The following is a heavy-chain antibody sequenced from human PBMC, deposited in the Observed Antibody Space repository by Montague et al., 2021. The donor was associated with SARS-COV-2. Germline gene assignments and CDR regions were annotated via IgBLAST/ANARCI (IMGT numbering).Heavy chain of an antibody. CDR3: ARHRPESGTISPGVLGLFATVMLSASGMDV. J-gene: IGHJ6*02. V-gene: IGHV4-61*02. Sequence: TLSLTCTVSGGSINSGRYYWSWIRQTAGKGLEWIGRIHTSGSTNYNPSLKTRVNILSDTSKNQFSLKLTSVTAADTAVYYCARHRPESGTISPGVLGLFATVMLSASGMDVWGQGTTVTVS. D-gene: IGHD3-16*01. CDR1: GGSINSGRYY. CDR2: IHTSGST.